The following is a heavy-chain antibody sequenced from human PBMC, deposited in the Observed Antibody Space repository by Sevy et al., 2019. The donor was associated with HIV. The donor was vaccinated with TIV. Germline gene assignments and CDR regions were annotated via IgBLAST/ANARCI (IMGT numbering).Heavy chain of an antibody. CDR3: VKEGEGYNYDSSGSFGL. CDR1: GFNFNTFA. Sequence: GGSLRLSCAASGFNFNTFAMSWVRQAPGKGLEWVSAISGSSHSTYYANSVKGRFTISRDNSKNTLYLQMNSLRAEDTAVYYCVKEGEGYNYDSSGSFGLWGQGTLVTVSS. V-gene: IGHV3-23*01. CDR2: ISGSSHST. D-gene: IGHD3-22*01. J-gene: IGHJ4*02.